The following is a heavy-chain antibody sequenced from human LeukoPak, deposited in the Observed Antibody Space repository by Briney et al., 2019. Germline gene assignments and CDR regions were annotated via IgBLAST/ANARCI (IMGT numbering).Heavy chain of an antibody. D-gene: IGHD3-10*01. V-gene: IGHV4-59*01. Sequence: SETLSLTCTVSGGSISSYYWSWIRQPPGQGLEWIGYIYYSASTNYNPPLKSRVSISVDTSKNQFSLKLSSVTAADTAVYYCASYMVRESTAFDIWGQGTMVADPS. CDR2: IYYSAST. CDR1: GGSISSYY. CDR3: ASYMVRESTAFDI. J-gene: IGHJ3*02.